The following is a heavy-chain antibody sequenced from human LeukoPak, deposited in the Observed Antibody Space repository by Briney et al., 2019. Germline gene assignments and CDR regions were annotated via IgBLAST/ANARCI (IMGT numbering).Heavy chain of an antibody. V-gene: IGHV1-2*02. CDR3: ARDLYQWLPSTRPRDYYYYMDV. J-gene: IGHJ6*03. D-gene: IGHD6-19*01. Sequence: GASVKVSCKASGYTFTGYYIHWVRQAPGQGLEYMGWINPNSGGTNYAQKFQGRVTMTRDTSISTAYMELSRPRSDDTAVYYCARDLYQWLPSTRPRDYYYYMDVWGEGTTVTVSS. CDR1: GYTFTGYY. CDR2: INPNSGGT.